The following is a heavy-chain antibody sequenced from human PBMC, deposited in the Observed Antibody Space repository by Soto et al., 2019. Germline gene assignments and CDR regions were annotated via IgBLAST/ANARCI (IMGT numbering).Heavy chain of an antibody. CDR1: GGSISSSSYY. V-gene: IGHV4-39*01. CDR3: ARHDDNGDYGYY. Sequence: SETLSLTCTVSGGSISSSSYYWGWIRLPPGKGLEWIGSIYYSGSTYYNPSLKSRVTISVDTSKNQFSLKLSSVTAADTAVYYCARHDDNGDYGYYWGQGTLVTVSS. D-gene: IGHD4-17*01. CDR2: IYYSGST. J-gene: IGHJ4*02.